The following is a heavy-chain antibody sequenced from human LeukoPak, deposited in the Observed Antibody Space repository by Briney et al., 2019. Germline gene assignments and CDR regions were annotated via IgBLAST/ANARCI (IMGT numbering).Heavy chain of an antibody. CDR2: IYYSGST. CDR1: GGSISSYY. D-gene: IGHD3-10*01. CDR3: AREEFDHYGMDV. V-gene: IGHV4-59*01. J-gene: IGHJ6*02. Sequence: SETLSLTCTVSGGSISSYYWSWIRQPPGKGLEWIGYIYYSGSTNYNPSLKSRVTISVDTSKNQFSLKLSSVTAADTAVYYCAREEFDHYGMDVWGQGTTVTVSS.